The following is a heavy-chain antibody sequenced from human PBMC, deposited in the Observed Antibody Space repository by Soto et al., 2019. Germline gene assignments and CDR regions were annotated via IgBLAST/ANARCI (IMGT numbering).Heavy chain of an antibody. CDR2: ISYDGSNK. J-gene: IGHJ6*02. CDR1: GFTFSSYG. V-gene: IGHV3-30*03. D-gene: IGHD2-2*01. CDR3: ARGRLGYCSSTSCYAGIDYYYYYGMDV. Sequence: QVQLVESGGGVVQPGRSLRLSCAASGFTFSSYGMHWVRQAPGKGLEWVAVISYDGSNKYYADSVKGRFTISRDNSKNTLYLQMNSLRAEDTAVYYCARGRLGYCSSTSCYAGIDYYYYYGMDVWGQGTTVTVSS.